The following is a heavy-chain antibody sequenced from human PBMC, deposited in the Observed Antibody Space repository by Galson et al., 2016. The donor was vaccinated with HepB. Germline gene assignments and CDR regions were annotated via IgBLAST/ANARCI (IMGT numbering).Heavy chain of an antibody. CDR3: VREDYGDDRVYYYDYGMDV. CDR1: GFTFTGYW. Sequence: YLSLSCAAPGFTFTGYWMHWVRQAPGKGLVWVSRIHSDGTSASYADSTKGRFTISRDNAKNTLYLQMKSLRAEDTAVYYCVREDYGDDRVYYYDYGMDVWGQGTTVTVSS. J-gene: IGHJ6*02. D-gene: IGHD4-17*01. CDR2: IHSDGTSA. V-gene: IGHV3-74*01.